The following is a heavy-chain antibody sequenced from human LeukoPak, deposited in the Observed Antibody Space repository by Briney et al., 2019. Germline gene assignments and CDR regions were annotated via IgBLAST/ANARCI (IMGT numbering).Heavy chain of an antibody. D-gene: IGHD2-8*02. CDR2: ISSDGSNK. V-gene: IGHV3-30*04. CDR1: GFTFSRYA. CDR3: AREWWSMDY. J-gene: IGHJ4*02. Sequence: GGSLRLSCVASGFTFSRYAMHWVRQAPGKGLEWVAVISSDGSNKFYADSVKVRFTISRDNSKNTLYLQMNSLRAEDTAVYYCAREWWSMDYWGQGTLVTVSS.